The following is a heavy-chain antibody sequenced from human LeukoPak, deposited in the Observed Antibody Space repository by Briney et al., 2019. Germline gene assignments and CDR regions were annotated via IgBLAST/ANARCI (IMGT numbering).Heavy chain of an antibody. CDR1: GFTFSSYW. CDR3: VRDGEGGYNPLDY. V-gene: IGHV3-74*01. J-gene: IGHJ4*02. CDR2: INPDGSST. D-gene: IGHD5-24*01. Sequence: GGSLRLSCAASGFTFSSYWMHWVRQTPGKGLVWVSRINPDGSSTTYADSVKGRFTISRDNAKNTLYLQMNSLRAEDTAVYYCVRDGEGGYNPLDYWGQGTLVTVSS.